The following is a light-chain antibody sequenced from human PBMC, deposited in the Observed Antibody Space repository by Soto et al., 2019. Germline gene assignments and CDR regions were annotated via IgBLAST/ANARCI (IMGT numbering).Light chain of an antibody. CDR1: SSDVGGYNY. V-gene: IGLV2-14*03. CDR3: SSYTNRSTVV. J-gene: IGLJ2*01. Sequence: QSALTQPASVSGSPGQSITISCTGTSSDVGGYNYVSWYQLHPVKAPKLMIYEVNNRPSGVSNRFSGSKSANTASLTISGLQAEDEADYYCSSYTNRSTVVFGGGTKLTVL. CDR2: EVN.